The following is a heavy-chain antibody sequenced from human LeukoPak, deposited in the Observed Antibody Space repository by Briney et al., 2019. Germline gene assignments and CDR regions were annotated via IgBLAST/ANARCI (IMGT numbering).Heavy chain of an antibody. V-gene: IGHV1-18*01. D-gene: IGHD3-10*01. J-gene: IGHJ4*02. CDR3: ARDRGRLLWMF. CDR1: GGTFSSYA. CDR2: ISAYNGNT. Sequence: ASVKVSCKASGGTFSSYAISWVRQAPGQGLEWMGWISAYNGNTNYAQKLQGRVTMTTDTSTSTAYMELRSLRSDDTAVYYCARDRGRLLWMFWGQGTLVTVSS.